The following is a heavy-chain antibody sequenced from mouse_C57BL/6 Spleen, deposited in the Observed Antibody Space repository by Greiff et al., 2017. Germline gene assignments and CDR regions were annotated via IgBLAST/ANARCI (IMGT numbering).Heavy chain of an antibody. CDR3: ARAIYSNYFDY. V-gene: IGHV5-16*01. D-gene: IGHD2-5*01. Sequence: EVMLVESEGGLVQPGSSMKLSCTASGFTFSDYYMAWVRQVPEKGLEWVANINYDGSSTYYLDSLKSRFIISRDNAKNILYLQMSSLKSEDTATYYCARAIYSNYFDYWGQGTTLTVSS. CDR2: INYDGSST. CDR1: GFTFSDYY. J-gene: IGHJ2*01.